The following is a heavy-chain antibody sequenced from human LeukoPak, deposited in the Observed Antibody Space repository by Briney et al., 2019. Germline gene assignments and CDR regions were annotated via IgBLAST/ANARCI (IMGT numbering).Heavy chain of an antibody. J-gene: IGHJ6*02. V-gene: IGHV3-64*01. CDR1: GFTFSSYA. CDR2: ISSNGGST. CDR3: ARGIGYCSSTSCWSYYYGMDV. Sequence: GGSLRLSCAASGFTFSSYAMLWVRQAPGKGLEYVSAISSNGGSTYYANSVKGRFTISRDNSKNTLYLQMGSLRAEDMAVYYCARGIGYCSSTSCWSYYYGMDVWGQGTTVTVSS. D-gene: IGHD2-2*01.